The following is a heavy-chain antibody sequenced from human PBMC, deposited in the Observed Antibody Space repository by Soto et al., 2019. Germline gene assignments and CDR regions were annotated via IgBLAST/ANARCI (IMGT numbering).Heavy chain of an antibody. D-gene: IGHD2-2*01. Sequence: ASVKVSCKASGYTFTSHGISLVRQAPGPGLEWMGWISGYNGNTKYAQTFQGRVTLTTDTSTSTAYMELRSLRSDDTAVYYCVRDPGDCSSTSCSEDYWGQGTLVTVSS. J-gene: IGHJ4*02. CDR2: ISGYNGNT. V-gene: IGHV1-18*01. CDR3: VRDPGDCSSTSCSEDY. CDR1: GYTFTSHG.